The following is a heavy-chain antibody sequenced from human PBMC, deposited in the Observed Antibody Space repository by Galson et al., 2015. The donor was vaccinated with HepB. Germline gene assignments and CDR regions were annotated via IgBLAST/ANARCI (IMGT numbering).Heavy chain of an antibody. CDR2: ISGDGDNT. D-gene: IGHD3-10*01. Sequence: SLRLSCAASGFTFSSYAMSWVRQAPGKGLEWVSAISGDGDNTYYADSLKGRFTISRDNSKGTLYLQMNSLRAEDTGVYYCAKDLRSSGYYMDVWGKGTTVTVSS. J-gene: IGHJ6*03. CDR1: GFTFSSYA. V-gene: IGHV3-23*01. CDR3: AKDLRSSGYYMDV.